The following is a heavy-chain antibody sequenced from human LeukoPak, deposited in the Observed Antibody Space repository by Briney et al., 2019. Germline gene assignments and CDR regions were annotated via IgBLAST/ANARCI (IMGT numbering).Heavy chain of an antibody. Sequence: SATLSFSCTVASGSISSYYWSWIRLPPGERLEWIGHIYYSANTNYNPSLKSRVTISVDTSINQSSLKLSSVTAADTAVYYCARQGYSSGSYYFDYWGQGTLVTVSS. CDR1: SGSISSYY. D-gene: IGHD6-19*01. CDR3: ARQGYSSGSYYFDY. J-gene: IGHJ4*02. CDR2: IYYSANT. V-gene: IGHV4-59*01.